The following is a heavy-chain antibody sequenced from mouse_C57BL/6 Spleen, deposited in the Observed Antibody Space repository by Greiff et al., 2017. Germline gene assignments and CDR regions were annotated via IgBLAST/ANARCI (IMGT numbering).Heavy chain of an antibody. CDR2: IRSKSNNYAT. V-gene: IGHV10-1*01. Sequence: GGLVQPKGSLKLSCAASGFSFNTYAMNWVRQAPGKGLEWVARIRSKSNNYATYYADSVKDRFTISRDDSESMLYLQMNNLKTEDTAMYYCVRHGGGFDYWGQGTTLTVSS. CDR3: VRHGGGFDY. CDR1: GFSFNTYA. J-gene: IGHJ2*01.